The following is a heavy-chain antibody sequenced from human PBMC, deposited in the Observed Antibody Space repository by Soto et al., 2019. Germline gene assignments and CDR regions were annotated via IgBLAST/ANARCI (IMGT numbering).Heavy chain of an antibody. V-gene: IGHV3-23*01. CDR3: AKALWKDYGGNSLTVYYYYGMDV. D-gene: IGHD4-17*01. J-gene: IGHJ6*02. Sequence: PGGSLRLSCAVSGITFSSCAMTWVRQAPGKGLEWVSAITGSGDRTYYADSVKGRFTISRDNSKNTLYLQMNSLRAEDTAVYYCAKALWKDYGGNSLTVYYYYGMDVWGQGTTVTVSS. CDR2: ITGSGDRT. CDR1: GITFSSCA.